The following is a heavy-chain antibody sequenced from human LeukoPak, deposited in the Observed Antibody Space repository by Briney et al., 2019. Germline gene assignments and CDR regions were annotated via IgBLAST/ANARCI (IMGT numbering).Heavy chain of an antibody. V-gene: IGHV3-48*03. CDR3: ARLLTGVPDY. CDR1: GFTFSSYE. CDR2: ISSSGSAI. J-gene: IGHJ4*02. D-gene: IGHD1-14*01. Sequence: GGSPRLSCAASGFTFSSYEMKWVRQAPGKGLEWVSYISSSGSAIYYADSVKGRFTISRDNAKNSLYLQMNSLRAEDTAVYYCARLLTGVPDYWGQGTLVTVSS.